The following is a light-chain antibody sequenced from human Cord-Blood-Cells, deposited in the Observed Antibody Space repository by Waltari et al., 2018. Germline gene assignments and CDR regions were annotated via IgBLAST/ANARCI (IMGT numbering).Light chain of an antibody. CDR1: QSISSY. J-gene: IGKJ1*01. CDR3: QQSYSTPRT. CDR2: AAS. Sequence: DIQMTQTPSSLSASVGDRVTITCRASQSISSYLNCYQQTPGKAPKLLIYAASSLQSGVPSRFSGSVSGTDFTLTISSLQPEDFATYYCQQSYSTPRTFGQGTKVEIK. V-gene: IGKV1-39*01.